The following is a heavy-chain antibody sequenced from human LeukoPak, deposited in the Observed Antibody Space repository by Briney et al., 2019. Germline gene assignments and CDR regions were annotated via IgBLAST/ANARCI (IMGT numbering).Heavy chain of an antibody. CDR1: GGSISSYY. V-gene: IGHV4-59*01. J-gene: IGHJ5*02. CDR2: IYYSGST. Sequence: PSETLSLTCTVSGGSISSYYWSWIRQPPGKGLEWIGYIYYSGSTNYNPSPKSRVTISVDTSKNQFSLKLSSVTAADTAVYYCARSAGGVVIMRFDPWGQGTLVTVSS. CDR3: ARSAGGVVIMRFDP. D-gene: IGHD3-3*01.